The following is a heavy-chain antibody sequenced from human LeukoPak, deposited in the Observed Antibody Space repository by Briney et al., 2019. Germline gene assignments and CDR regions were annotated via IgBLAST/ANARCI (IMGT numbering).Heavy chain of an antibody. D-gene: IGHD6-13*01. J-gene: IGHJ3*01. CDR3: ARGYNSRSTFDV. CDR1: GGSISSGSHY. CDR2: ITTSGDT. V-gene: IGHV4-61*02. Sequence: PSETLSLTCTVSGGSISSGSHYWSWIRQPAGKGLEWIGRITTSGDTTYNPSLKGRLTISVDTSRNHFSLNLRSVTAADTAVYYCARGYNSRSTFDVWGQGTVVTVSS.